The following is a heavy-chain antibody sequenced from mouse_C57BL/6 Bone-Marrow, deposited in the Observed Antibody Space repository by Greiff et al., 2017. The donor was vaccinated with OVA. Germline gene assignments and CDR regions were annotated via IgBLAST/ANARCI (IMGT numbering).Heavy chain of an antibody. CDR3: ANYGYIWFAY. CDR1: GYTFTSYG. CDR2: IYPRSGNT. J-gene: IGHJ3*01. Sequence: QVHVKQSGAELARPGASVKLSCKASGYTFTSYGISWVKQRTGQGLEWIGEIYPRSGNTYYNEKFKGKATLTADKSSSTAYMELRSLTSEDSAVYFCANYGYIWFAYWGQGTLVTVSA. D-gene: IGHD2-2*01. V-gene: IGHV1-81*01.